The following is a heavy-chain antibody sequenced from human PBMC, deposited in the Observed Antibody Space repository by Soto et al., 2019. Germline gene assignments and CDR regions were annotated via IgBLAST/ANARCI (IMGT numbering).Heavy chain of an antibody. V-gene: IGHV3-23*01. D-gene: IGHD5-18*01. Sequence: EVQLSGSGGGLVQPGGSLRLSCAASGFTFSSYAMSWVRQAPGKGLEWVSAISGSSTSTYYADSVKGRFTISRDNSKNTLYLQMTTLRAEATAVYYCATDPSSAFAMVHYFDYWGQGTLVTVSS. CDR3: ATDPSSAFAMVHYFDY. CDR2: ISGSSTST. CDR1: GFTFSSYA. J-gene: IGHJ4*02.